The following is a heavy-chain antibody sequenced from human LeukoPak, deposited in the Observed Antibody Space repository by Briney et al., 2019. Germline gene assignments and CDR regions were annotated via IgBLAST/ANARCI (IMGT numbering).Heavy chain of an antibody. Sequence: GASVKVSCXASGYTFTSYGISWVRQARGQGLEWMGWISAYNGNTNYAQELQGRVTMTTDTSTSTAYMELRSLRSDDTAVYYCARGVSGWYPFDYWGQGTLVTVSS. J-gene: IGHJ4*02. CDR1: GYTFTSYG. CDR2: ISAYNGNT. CDR3: ARGVSGWYPFDY. D-gene: IGHD6-19*01. V-gene: IGHV1-18*01.